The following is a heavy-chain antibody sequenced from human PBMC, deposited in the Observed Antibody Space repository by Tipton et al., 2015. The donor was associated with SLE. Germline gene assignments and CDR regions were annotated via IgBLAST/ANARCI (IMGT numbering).Heavy chain of an antibody. CDR2: INHGRST. V-gene: IGHV4-34*01. CDR3: AANLILEVVPEY. Sequence: TLSLTCDVSGASFSSYFHSWIRQSPGKGLEWIGEINHGRSTNYIPSLKSRVTISLGTSRNQFSLRLKSVTAADTAVYYCAANLILEVVPEYWAQGSLVTVSS. D-gene: IGHD2-2*01. CDR1: GASFSSYF. J-gene: IGHJ1*01.